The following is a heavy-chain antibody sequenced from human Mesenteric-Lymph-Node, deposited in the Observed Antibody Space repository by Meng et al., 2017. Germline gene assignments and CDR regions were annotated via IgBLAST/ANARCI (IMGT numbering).Heavy chain of an antibody. V-gene: IGHV7-4-1*02. Sequence: QVHLEQAGSELKKHGSSVKVSCQASGYMFTAYALHWVRQAPGQGLEWMGRITTSTGKGTYAQAFTGRFVFSSDTSVSTAYLQISSLKAEDTAVYFCARGASPPYFDSWGQGTLVTVSS. CDR3: ARGASPPYFDS. CDR1: GYMFTAYA. J-gene: IGHJ4*02. CDR2: ITTSTGKG.